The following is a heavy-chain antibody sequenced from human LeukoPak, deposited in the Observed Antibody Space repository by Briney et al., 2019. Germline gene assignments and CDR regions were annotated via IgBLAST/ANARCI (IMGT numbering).Heavy chain of an antibody. CDR1: GYTFTSYD. Sequence: ASVKVSCKASGYTFTSYDINWVRQATGQGLEWMGWMNPSSGNTGYAQKFQGRVTMTEDTSTDTAYMELSSLRSEDTAVYYCVATGGYSYGVDYWGQGTLVTVSS. V-gene: IGHV1-8*01. D-gene: IGHD5-18*01. CDR3: VATGGYSYGVDY. J-gene: IGHJ4*02. CDR2: MNPSSGNT.